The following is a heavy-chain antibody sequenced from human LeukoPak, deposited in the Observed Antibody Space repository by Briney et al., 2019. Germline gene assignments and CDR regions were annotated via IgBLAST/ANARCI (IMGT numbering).Heavy chain of an antibody. CDR2: LSAYNGNT. J-gene: IGHJ6*02. Sequence: ASVKLSCKASGYTFTSYGISWVRQAPGQGLEWMGWLSAYNGNTNYAQKLKGRVTMTADTSTSTAYMELRSLRSDDTAVYYCARGVLRYFDWSPYYYYGMDVWGQGTTVTVSS. CDR3: ARGVLRYFDWSPYYYYGMDV. D-gene: IGHD3-9*01. CDR1: GYTFTSYG. V-gene: IGHV1-18*01.